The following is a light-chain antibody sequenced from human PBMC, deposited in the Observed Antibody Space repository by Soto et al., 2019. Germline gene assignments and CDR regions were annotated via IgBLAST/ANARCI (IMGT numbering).Light chain of an antibody. J-gene: IGLJ1*01. Sequence: QSVLTQPASVSGSPGQSITISCTGTSGDVGGYNYVCWYKPHPGKAPQLMIYEVTNRPSGVSDRFSGSKSGNTASLTISGLQAEDEADYYCSSYTSSSTLYVFGTGTKVTVL. CDR1: SGDVGGYNY. V-gene: IGLV2-14*01. CDR2: EVT. CDR3: SSYTSSSTLYV.